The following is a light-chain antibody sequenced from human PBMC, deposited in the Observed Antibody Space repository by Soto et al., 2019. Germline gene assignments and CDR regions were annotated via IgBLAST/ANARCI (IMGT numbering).Light chain of an antibody. CDR3: QQYNDWPPA. CDR1: QSVGSN. V-gene: IGKV3-15*01. J-gene: IGKJ1*01. Sequence: EKVMTQSPATLSVSPGARATLSCRASQSVGSNLAWYQQKPGQAPRLLIYEASTRATGVPDRFSGRGYGREFTLTFSSLQSEDFAVYSCQQYNDWPPAFGQGTKVEVK. CDR2: EAS.